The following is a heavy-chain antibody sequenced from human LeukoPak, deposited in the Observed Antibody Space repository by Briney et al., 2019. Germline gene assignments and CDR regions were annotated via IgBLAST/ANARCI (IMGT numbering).Heavy chain of an antibody. V-gene: IGHV4-39*07. CDR2: IYYSGST. CDR3: ARAVGSGSFQTYYYYMDV. J-gene: IGHJ6*03. D-gene: IGHD3-10*01. CDR1: GGSISSSAYH. Sequence: SETLSLTCSVSGGSISSSAYHWGWIRQPPGKGLEWVGSIYYSGSTNYNPSLKSRVTMSVDTSKNQFSLKLSSVTAADTAVYYCARAVGSGSFQTYYYYMDVWGKGTTVTISS.